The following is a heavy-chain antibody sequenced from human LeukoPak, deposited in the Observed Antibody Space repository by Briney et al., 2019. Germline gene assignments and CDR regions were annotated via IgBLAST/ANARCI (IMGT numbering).Heavy chain of an antibody. D-gene: IGHD3-16*01. J-gene: IGHJ3*02. CDR2: VNHSESP. CDR1: GGPFSGYY. Sequence: PSETLSLTCAVYGGPFSGYYWSWIRQPPGQGLEWIGEVNHSESPTHTPSLTIRVTTSVDPSKNQFSLKLSSVTAADTAVYYCARGDLSTGVVMRAFDIWGQGTMVTVSS. V-gene: IGHV4-34*01. CDR3: ARGDLSTGVVMRAFDI.